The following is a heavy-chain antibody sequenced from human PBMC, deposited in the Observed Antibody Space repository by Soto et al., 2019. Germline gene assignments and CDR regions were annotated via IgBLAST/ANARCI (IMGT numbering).Heavy chain of an antibody. D-gene: IGHD1-26*01. V-gene: IGHV3-21*01. CDR3: ARAPWRGIVGATTYYYYYYGMDV. CDR2: ISSSSSYI. CDR1: GFTFSSYS. J-gene: IGHJ6*02. Sequence: EVQLVESGGGLVKPGGSLRLSCAASGFTFSSYSMNWVRQAPGKGLEWVSSISSSSSYIYYADSVKGRFTISRDNAKNSLYLQMNSLRAEDTAVYYCARAPWRGIVGATTYYYYYYGMDVWGQGTTVTVSS.